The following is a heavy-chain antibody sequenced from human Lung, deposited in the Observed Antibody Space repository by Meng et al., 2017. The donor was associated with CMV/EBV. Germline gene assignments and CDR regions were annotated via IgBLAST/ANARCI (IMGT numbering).Heavy chain of an antibody. J-gene: IGHJ4*02. V-gene: IGHV1-69*04. D-gene: IGHD2-2*01. CDR2: IISILGIA. CDR3: AREDPDCSSTSCHFDY. CDR1: GGTFSSYT. Sequence: SVKVSCKASGGTFSSYTISWVRQAPGQGLEWMGRIISILGIANYAQKFQGRVTITADKSTSTAYMELSSLRSKDTAVYYCAREDPDCSSTSCHFDYWGQGXLVTVSS.